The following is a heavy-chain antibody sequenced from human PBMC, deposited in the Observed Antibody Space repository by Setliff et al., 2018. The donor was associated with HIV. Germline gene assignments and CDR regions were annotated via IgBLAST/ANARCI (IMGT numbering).Heavy chain of an antibody. CDR3: AREISRYSGYEGRMDYFDY. V-gene: IGHV4-4*07. D-gene: IGHD5-12*01. CDR1: NVSINSYY. CDR2: IYASGST. J-gene: IGHJ4*02. Sequence: SQTLSLTCTVSNVSINSYYWSWIRQPAGRALEWIGRIYASGSTNYNPSLKSRVTISVDKSKNQFSLKLSSVTAADTAVYYCAREISRYSGYEGRMDYFDYWGQGTLVTVSS.